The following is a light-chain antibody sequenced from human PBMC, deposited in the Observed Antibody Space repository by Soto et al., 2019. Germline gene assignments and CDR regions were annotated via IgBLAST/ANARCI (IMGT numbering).Light chain of an antibody. Sequence: EIVLTQSPATLSLSPGERATLSCRATQSVSSYLAWYQQKPGQAPRLLIYDASNRATGIPTRFSGSGSGTDFTLTISSLEPEDFAVYYCQQRTNWPRYPFGQGTKLDIK. CDR3: QQRTNWPRYP. CDR1: QSVSSY. CDR2: DAS. V-gene: IGKV3-11*01. J-gene: IGKJ2*01.